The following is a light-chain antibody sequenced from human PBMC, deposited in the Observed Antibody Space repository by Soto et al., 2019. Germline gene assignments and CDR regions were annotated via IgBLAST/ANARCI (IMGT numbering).Light chain of an antibody. CDR1: SSDVYGSNY. J-gene: IGLJ1*01. CDR3: RSYAGRNLSL. CDR2: EVT. Sequence: QSALTQPPSASGSPGQSVTVSFTGTSSDVYGSNYVSWYQQHPGKAPKLIIYEVTQRPSGVPDRFSGSKSGTTASLTVSGLQAEDEADYYWRSYAGRNLSLFGAATKVTVL. V-gene: IGLV2-8*01.